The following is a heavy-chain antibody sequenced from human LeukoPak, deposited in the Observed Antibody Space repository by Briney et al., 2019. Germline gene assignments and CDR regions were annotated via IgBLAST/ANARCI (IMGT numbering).Heavy chain of an antibody. CDR1: GFTFSSYW. CDR3: ARERLGELSLDAENYFDY. D-gene: IGHD3-16*02. CDR2: INSDGSST. J-gene: IGHJ4*02. Sequence: GGSLRLSCAASGFTFSSYWMHWVRQAPGKGLVWVSRINSDGSSTSYADSVKGRFTISRDNAKNSLYLQMNSLRAEDTAVYYCARERLGELSLDAENYFDYWGQGTLVTVSS. V-gene: IGHV3-74*01.